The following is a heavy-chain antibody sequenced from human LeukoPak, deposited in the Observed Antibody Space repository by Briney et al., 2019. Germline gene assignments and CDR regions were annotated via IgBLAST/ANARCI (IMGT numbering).Heavy chain of an antibody. Sequence: ASVKVSCKASGYTFTGYYMHWVRQAPGQGLEWMGWINPNSGGTNHAQKFQGRVTMTRDTSISTAYMELSRLRSDDTAVYYCARDRRPGIAVAGTYWGQGTLVTVSS. CDR3: ARDRRPGIAVAGTY. D-gene: IGHD6-19*01. CDR2: INPNSGGT. V-gene: IGHV1-2*02. CDR1: GYTFTGYY. J-gene: IGHJ4*02.